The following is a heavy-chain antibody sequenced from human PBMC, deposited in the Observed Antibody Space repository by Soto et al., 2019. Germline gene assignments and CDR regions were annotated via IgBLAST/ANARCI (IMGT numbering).Heavy chain of an antibody. CDR2: INKDGGTT. D-gene: IGHD1-20*01. J-gene: IGHJ6*02. Sequence: EVQLLESGGGLVQPGESLRLSCAASGFTFSDYFMNWVRQAPGKGLEWVSGINKDGGTTQNADFVRGRFTISRDNSRNTLYLQMKSVRVEDTALYYCAKDLHWYGMDVWGQGTTVTVS. V-gene: IGHV3-23*01. CDR1: GFTFSDYF. CDR3: AKDLHWYGMDV.